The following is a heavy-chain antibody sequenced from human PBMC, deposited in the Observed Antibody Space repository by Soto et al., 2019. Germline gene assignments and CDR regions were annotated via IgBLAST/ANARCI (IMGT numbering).Heavy chain of an antibody. V-gene: IGHV4-4*02. D-gene: IGHD2-2*02. CDR2: IYHSGST. CDR1: GGSISSSNW. Sequence: ETLSLTCAVSGGSISSSNWWSWVRQPPGKGLEWIGEIYHSGSTNYNPSPKSRVTISVDKSKNQFSLKLSSVTAADTAVYYCARVGYCSSTSCYTDWFDPWGQGTLVTVSS. CDR3: ARVGYCSSTSCYTDWFDP. J-gene: IGHJ5*02.